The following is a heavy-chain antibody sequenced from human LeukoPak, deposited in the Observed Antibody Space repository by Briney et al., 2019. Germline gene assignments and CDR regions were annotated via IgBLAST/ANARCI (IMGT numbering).Heavy chain of an antibody. CDR3: ARSGSYYTAFDI. V-gene: IGHV1-2*06. J-gene: IGHJ3*02. CDR1: GYTFTGYY. Sequence: ASVKVSXKASGYTFTGYYMHWVRQAPGQGLEWMGRINPNSGGTNYAQKFQGRVTMTRDTSISTAYMELSRLRSDDTAVYYCARSGSYYTAFDIWGQGTMVTVSS. CDR2: INPNSGGT. D-gene: IGHD1-26*01.